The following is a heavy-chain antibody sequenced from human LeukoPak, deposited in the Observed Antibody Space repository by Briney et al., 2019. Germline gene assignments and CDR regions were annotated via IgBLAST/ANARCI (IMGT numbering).Heavy chain of an antibody. CDR3: ARARPIDNFWGADYFDY. J-gene: IGHJ4*02. CDR1: GYTFSNYG. V-gene: IGHV1-18*01. Sequence: ASVKVSCMASGYTFSNYGISWVRQAPGQGLEWMGWISSYNDNTNYAQKLQGRVTMTTDTSTSTAYMELRSLRSDDTAVYYCARARPIDNFWGADYFDYWGQGTLVTVSS. D-gene: IGHD3-3*01. CDR2: ISSYNDNT.